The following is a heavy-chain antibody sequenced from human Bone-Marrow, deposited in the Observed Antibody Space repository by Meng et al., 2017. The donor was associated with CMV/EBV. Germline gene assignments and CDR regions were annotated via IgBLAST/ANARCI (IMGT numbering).Heavy chain of an antibody. V-gene: IGHV3-30*02. J-gene: IGHJ3*01. Sequence: GGSLRLSCAASGFTFTRHDMHWVRQAPGKGLEWVAFIRYDGSNKYYADSVKGRFTISRDNSKNTLYVQMNSLRAEDTAVYYCAKDLTGDNAFDVWGQGTMFTVSS. D-gene: IGHD1-26*01. CDR2: IRYDGSNK. CDR1: GFTFTRHD. CDR3: AKDLTGDNAFDV.